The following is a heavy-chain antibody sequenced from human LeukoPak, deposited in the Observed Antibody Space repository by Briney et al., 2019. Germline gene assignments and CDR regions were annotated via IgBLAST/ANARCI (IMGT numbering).Heavy chain of an antibody. Sequence: SETLSLTCTVSGGSISSGSCYWSWIRQPAGKGLEWIGRIYTSGSTNYNPSLKSRVTISVDTSKNQFSLKLSSVTAADTAVYYCARSDYVWGSYRYLDYWGQGTLVTLSS. D-gene: IGHD3-16*02. CDR3: ARSDYVWGSYRYLDY. V-gene: IGHV4-61*02. CDR1: GGSISSGSCY. J-gene: IGHJ4*02. CDR2: IYTSGST.